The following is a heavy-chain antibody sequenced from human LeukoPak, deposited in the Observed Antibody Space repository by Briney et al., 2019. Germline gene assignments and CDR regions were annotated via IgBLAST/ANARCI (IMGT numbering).Heavy chain of an antibody. CDR3: AKGNYYYGSGSYPY. Sequence: ETLSLTCTVSGGSISSYYWSWIRQPPGKGLEWVSAISGSGGSTYYADSVKGRFTISRDNSKNTLYLQMNSLRAEDTAVYYCAKGNYYYGSGSYPYWGQGTLVTVSS. D-gene: IGHD3-10*01. V-gene: IGHV3-23*01. CDR2: ISGSGGST. J-gene: IGHJ4*02. CDR1: GGSISSYY.